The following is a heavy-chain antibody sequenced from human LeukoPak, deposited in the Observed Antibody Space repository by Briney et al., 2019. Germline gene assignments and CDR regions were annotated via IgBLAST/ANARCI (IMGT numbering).Heavy chain of an antibody. CDR1: GFTFSSYW. Sequence: QSGGSLRLSCAASGFTFSSYWMGWVRQAPGKGLEWVANIKHDGSEKYYVDSVKGRFTISRDNAKNSLYLQMNSLRAEDTAVFYCARAGSGTYYYYYAMDVWGQGTTVTVSS. J-gene: IGHJ6*02. CDR3: ARAGSGTYYYYYAMDV. V-gene: IGHV3-7*04. CDR2: IKHDGSEK. D-gene: IGHD3-10*01.